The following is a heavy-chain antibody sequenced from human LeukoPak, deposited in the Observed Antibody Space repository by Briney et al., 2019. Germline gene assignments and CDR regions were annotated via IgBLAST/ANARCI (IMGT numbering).Heavy chain of an antibody. J-gene: IGHJ4*02. CDR2: ISSNGGST. Sequence: GGSLRLSCAASGFTFSSYAMHWVRQVPGKGLEYVSAISSNGGSTYYANSVKGRFTISRDNSKNTLYLQMGSLRAEDMAVYYCARDGDYDILTGYYTRFDYWGQGTLVTVSS. V-gene: IGHV3-64*01. D-gene: IGHD3-9*01. CDR3: ARDGDYDILTGYYTRFDY. CDR1: GFTFSSYA.